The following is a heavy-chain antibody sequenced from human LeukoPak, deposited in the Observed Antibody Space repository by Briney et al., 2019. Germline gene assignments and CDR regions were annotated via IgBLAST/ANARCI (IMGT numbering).Heavy chain of an antibody. Sequence: GGSLRLSCAASGFTFSNAWMSWVRQAPGKGLEWVGRIKSKTDGGTTDYAAPVKGRFTISRDDSKNTLYLQMNSLKTEDTAVYYCTTAAYGSGSYRDYWGQGTLVTVSS. J-gene: IGHJ4*02. CDR2: IKSKTDGGTT. CDR1: GFTFSNAW. CDR3: TTAAYGSGSYRDY. D-gene: IGHD3-10*01. V-gene: IGHV3-15*01.